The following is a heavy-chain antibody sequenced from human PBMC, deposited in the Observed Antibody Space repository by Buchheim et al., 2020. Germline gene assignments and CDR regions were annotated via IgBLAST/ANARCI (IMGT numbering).Heavy chain of an antibody. CDR2: INSDGSRT. CDR3: ARGSNYYYYYMDV. J-gene: IGHJ6*03. Sequence: EVQLVESGGGLVQPGGSLRLSCAASGFTLSSYWMHWVRQGTGKGLVWVSCINSDGSRTTYADSVKGRFTISRDNAKNTLYLQMSSLRAEDTAVYYCARGSNYYYYYMDVWGKGTT. D-gene: IGHD2-2*01. CDR1: GFTLSSYW. V-gene: IGHV3-74*01.